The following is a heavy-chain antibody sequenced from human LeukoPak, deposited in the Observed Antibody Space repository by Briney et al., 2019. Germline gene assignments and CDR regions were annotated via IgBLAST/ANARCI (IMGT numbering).Heavy chain of an antibody. D-gene: IGHD3-10*01. CDR2: IYTSGST. CDR1: VGFISSSF. J-gene: IGHJ3*02. Sequence: PSATLSLTCTAAVGFISSSFCCWSRHPARRGLGWIGRIYTSGSTNYNPSLKSRVTMSIDSSKNHFSLKLSTVPAADTAVYYCARDGSGDAFDILGQGTMVTVSS. V-gene: IGHV4-4*07. CDR3: ARDGSGDAFDI.